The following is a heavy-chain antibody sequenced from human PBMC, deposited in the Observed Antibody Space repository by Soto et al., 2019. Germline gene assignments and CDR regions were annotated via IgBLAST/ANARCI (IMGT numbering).Heavy chain of an antibody. CDR2: IYSSGST. J-gene: IGHJ4*02. CDR3: VRHVHSSSWHRN. V-gene: IGHV4-59*08. Sequence: SETLSLTCTVSGDSVSSYYWSWIRQPPGKGLEWIGYIYSSGSTNDNPSLKSRVTISLDTSKNQLSLRLSSVTAADTALYYCVRHVHSSSWHRNWGQGTLVTVSS. CDR1: GDSVSSYY. D-gene: IGHD6-13*01.